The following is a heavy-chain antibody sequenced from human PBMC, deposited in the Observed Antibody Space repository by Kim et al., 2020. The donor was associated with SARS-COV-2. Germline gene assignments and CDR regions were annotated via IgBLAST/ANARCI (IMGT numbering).Heavy chain of an antibody. CDR2: ISSSGRST. J-gene: IGHJ5*02. CDR1: GFNFRNYA. CDR3: ARALRDCSGGSCFFKWFDP. D-gene: IGHD2-15*01. Sequence: GGSLRLSCAASGFNFRNYAMSWVRQVPGKGQEWVLGISSSGRSTYYADSVKGRFTISRDNSNSTLYVQMDSLRVEDTAVYYCARALRDCSGGSCFFKWFDPWGQGTLVTVSS. V-gene: IGHV3-23*01.